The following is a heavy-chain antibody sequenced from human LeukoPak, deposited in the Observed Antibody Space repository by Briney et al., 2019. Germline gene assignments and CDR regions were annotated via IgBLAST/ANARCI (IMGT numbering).Heavy chain of an antibody. CDR2: ISSSSSYI. V-gene: IGHV3-21*01. CDR1: GFTFSSYS. D-gene: IGHD3-22*01. CDR3: ARDPLYYYDSSGLPYYFDY. Sequence: NSGGSLRLSCAASGFTFSSYSMNWVRQAPGKGLEWVSSISSSSSYIYYADSVKGRFTISRDNAKNSLYLQTNSLRAEDTAVYYCARDPLYYYDSSGLPYYFDYWGQGTLVTVSS. J-gene: IGHJ4*02.